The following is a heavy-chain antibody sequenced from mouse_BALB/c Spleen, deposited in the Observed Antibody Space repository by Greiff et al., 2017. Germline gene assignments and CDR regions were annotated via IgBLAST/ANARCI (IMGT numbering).Heavy chain of an antibody. J-gene: IGHJ4*01. CDR1: GFTFSSFG. Sequence: DVQLVESGGGLVQPGGSRKLSCAASGFTFSSFGMHWVRQAPEKGLEWVAYISSGSSTIYYADTVKGRFTISRDNPKNTLFLQMTSLRSEDTAMYYCARSLGAMDYWGQGTSVTVSS. CDR2: ISSGSSTI. CDR3: ARSLGAMDY. D-gene: IGHD3-3*01. V-gene: IGHV5-17*02.